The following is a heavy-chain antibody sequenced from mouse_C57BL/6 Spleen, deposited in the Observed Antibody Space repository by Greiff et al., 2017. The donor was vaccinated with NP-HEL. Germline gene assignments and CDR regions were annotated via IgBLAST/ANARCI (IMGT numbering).Heavy chain of an antibody. J-gene: IGHJ2*01. Sequence: QVQLKESGPELVKPGASVKISCKASGYAFSSSWMNWVKQRPGKGLEWIGRIYPGDGDTNYNGKFKGKATLTADKSSSTAYMQLSSLTSEDSAVYFCARTGFHYYFDYWGQGTTLTVSS. CDR1: GYAFSSSW. V-gene: IGHV1-82*01. CDR2: IYPGDGDT. CDR3: ARTGFHYYFDY.